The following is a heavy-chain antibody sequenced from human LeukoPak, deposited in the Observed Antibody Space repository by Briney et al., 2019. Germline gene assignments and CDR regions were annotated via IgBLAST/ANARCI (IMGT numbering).Heavy chain of an antibody. V-gene: IGHV3-7*03. CDR3: ARPPVEVWEGYYYYYGMDV. D-gene: IGHD3-16*01. CDR1: GFTFTKYW. J-gene: IGHJ6*02. CDR2: IKQDGSDK. Sequence: PGDSLRLSCAASGFTFTKYWMTWVRQAPGKGLEWVGNIKQDGSDKNYMDSVKGRFTISRDNAKNSLYLQMNSLRAEDTAVYYCARPPVEVWEGYYYYYGMDVWGQGTTVTVSS.